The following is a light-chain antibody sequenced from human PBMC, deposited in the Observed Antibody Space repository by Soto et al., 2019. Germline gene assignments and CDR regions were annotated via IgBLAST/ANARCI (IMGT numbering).Light chain of an antibody. V-gene: IGKV3-11*01. Sequence: EIVLTQSPATLSLSPGERATLSCRASQSVSSYLAWYQQKPGQAPRLLIYDASNRATGIPARFSGSGSGTDFTLTISGLQPDDVGTYYCQQYEHSYSFCQGTTVDIK. CDR3: QQYEHSYS. CDR2: DAS. J-gene: IGKJ2*01. CDR1: QSVSSY.